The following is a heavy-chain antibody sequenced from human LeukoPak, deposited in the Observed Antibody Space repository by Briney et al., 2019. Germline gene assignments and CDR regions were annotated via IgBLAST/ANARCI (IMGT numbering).Heavy chain of an antibody. CDR3: ARVHVNSGYYFGDAFDI. J-gene: IGHJ3*02. D-gene: IGHD3-22*01. CDR1: GNSFGDYY. V-gene: IGHV4-4*07. CDR2: IYTSGST. Sequence: SETLSLTCTVSGNSFGDYYWSWIRQPAGKGLEWIGRIYTSGSTTYNPSLKSRVTMSVDTSKSQFSLKLSSVTAADTAIYYCARVHVNSGYYFGDAFDIWGQGTMVTVSS.